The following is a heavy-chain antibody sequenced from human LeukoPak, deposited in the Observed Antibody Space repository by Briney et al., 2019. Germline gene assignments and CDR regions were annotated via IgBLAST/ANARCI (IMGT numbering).Heavy chain of an antibody. CDR2: IWYDGSNK. V-gene: IGHV3-33*01. CDR3: ARDLGYNYGHPFDY. CDR1: GFTFSSYG. D-gene: IGHD5-18*01. J-gene: IGHJ4*02. Sequence: GGSLRLSCAASGFTFSSYGMHWVRQAPGKGLEWVAVIWYDGSNKYYADSVKSRFTISRDNSKNTLYLQMDSLRGEDTAVYYCARDLGYNYGHPFDYWGQGTLVTVSS.